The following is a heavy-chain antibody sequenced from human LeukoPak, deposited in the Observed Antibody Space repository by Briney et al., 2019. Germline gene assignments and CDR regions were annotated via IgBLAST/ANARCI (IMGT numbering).Heavy chain of an antibody. CDR3: ARGPYCSGGSCYWFDP. V-gene: IGHV4-34*01. J-gene: IGHJ5*02. CDR2: INHSGST. D-gene: IGHD2-15*01. CDR1: GGSFSGYY. Sequence: SETLSLTCAVYGGSFSGYYWSWIRQPPGKGLEWIGEINHSGSTNHNPSLKSRVTISVDTSKNQFSLKLSSVTAADTAVHYCARGPYCSGGSCYWFDPWGQGTLVTVSS.